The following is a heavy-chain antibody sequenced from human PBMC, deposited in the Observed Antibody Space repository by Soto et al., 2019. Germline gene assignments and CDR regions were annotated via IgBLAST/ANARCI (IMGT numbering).Heavy chain of an antibody. V-gene: IGHV1-2*02. CDR1: GYTFTGYY. J-gene: IGHJ3*02. CDR2: INPNSGGT. Sequence: GASVKVSCKASGYTFTGYYMHWVRQAPGQGLEWMGWINPNSGGTNYAQKFQGRVTMTTDTSTSTAYMELRSLRSDDTAVYYCARRGVGDAFDIWGQGTMVTVSS. CDR3: ARRGVGDAFDI. D-gene: IGHD3-10*01.